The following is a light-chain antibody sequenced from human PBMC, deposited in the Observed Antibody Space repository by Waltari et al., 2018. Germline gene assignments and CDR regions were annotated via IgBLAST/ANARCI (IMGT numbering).Light chain of an antibody. CDR3: QQSYSTPWT. CDR1: QSIGGN. CDR2: AAS. Sequence: DIEMTQSPSSLSASVGDRVTITGRASQSIGGNLNWYQQTPGRAPKVLIYAASSVQSGVPSRFSGRGSGTDFTLTISSLQPEDFATYYCQQSYSTPWTFGQGTKVEIK. V-gene: IGKV1-39*01. J-gene: IGKJ1*01.